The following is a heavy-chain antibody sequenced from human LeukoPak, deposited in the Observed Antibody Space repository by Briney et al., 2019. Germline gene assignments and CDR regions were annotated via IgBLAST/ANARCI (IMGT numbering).Heavy chain of an antibody. CDR3: ARAKARKLNWGFAARSNYYYYYYMDV. CDR2: INPNSGGT. D-gene: IGHD7-27*01. J-gene: IGHJ6*03. V-gene: IGHV1-2*02. CDR1: GYTFAAYY. Sequence: ASVKVSCKASGYTFAAYYMHWVRQAPGQGLEWMGWINPNSGGTNSAQKFQGRVTMTRNTSISTAYMELSSLRSEDTAVYYCARAKARKLNWGFAARSNYYYYYYMDVWGKGTTVTISS.